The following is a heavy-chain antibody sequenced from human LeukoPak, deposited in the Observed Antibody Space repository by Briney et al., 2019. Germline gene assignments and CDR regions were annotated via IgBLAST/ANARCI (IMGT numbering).Heavy chain of an antibody. V-gene: IGHV4-30-2*01. CDR3: ARRQWLPPYWFDY. D-gene: IGHD5-24*01. CDR2: IYHSGST. CDR1: GGSISSGGYY. J-gene: IGHJ4*02. Sequence: SQTLSLTCTVSGGSISSGGYYWSWIRQPPGKGLEWIGYIYHSGSTYYNPSLKSRVTISVDRSKNQFSLKLSSVTAADTAVYYCARRQWLPPYWFDYWGQGTLVTVS.